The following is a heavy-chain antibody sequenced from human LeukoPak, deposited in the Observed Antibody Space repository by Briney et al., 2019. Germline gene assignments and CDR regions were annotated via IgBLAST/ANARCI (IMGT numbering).Heavy chain of an antibody. J-gene: IGHJ6*03. V-gene: IGHV4-39*07. Sequence: SETLSLTCTVSGGSVSSSIYYWGWIRQPPGKGLEWIGSIYYSGSTSYNPSLKSRVTISVDTSKNQFSLKLSSVTAADTAVYYCARGTGNIVVVTANTYYYYYMDVWGKGTTVTVSS. D-gene: IGHD2-21*02. CDR1: GGSVSSSIYY. CDR3: ARGTGNIVVVTANTYYYYYMDV. CDR2: IYYSGST.